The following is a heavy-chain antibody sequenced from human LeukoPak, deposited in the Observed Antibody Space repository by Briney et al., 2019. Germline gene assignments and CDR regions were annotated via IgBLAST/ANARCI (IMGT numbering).Heavy chain of an antibody. V-gene: IGHV1-46*01. CDR1: GYTFTSYY. D-gene: IGHD3-10*01. J-gene: IGHJ4*02. CDR3: ARDGRLLWFGEPDEGTNYFDY. CDR2: INPSGGST. Sequence: GASVKVSCKASGYTFTSYYMHWVRQAPGQGLEWMGIINPSGGSTSYAQKFQGRVTMTRDMSTSTVYMELSSLRSEDTAVYYCARDGRLLWFGEPDEGTNYFDYWGQGTLVTVSS.